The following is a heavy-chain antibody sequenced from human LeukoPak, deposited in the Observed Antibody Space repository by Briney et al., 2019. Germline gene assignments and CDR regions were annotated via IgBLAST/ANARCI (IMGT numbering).Heavy chain of an antibody. J-gene: IGHJ4*02. CDR2: IKQDGSEK. V-gene: IGHV3-7*01. CDR3: ARGLESAVSFDY. Sequence: GGSLRLTCAASGFTFSSYWMSGVRQAPGKGLEWVANIKQDGSEKYYVDSMKGRFTISRDNAKNSLYLQMNSLRAEDTAVCYCARGLESAVSFDYWGQGTLATVSS. CDR1: GFTFSSYW.